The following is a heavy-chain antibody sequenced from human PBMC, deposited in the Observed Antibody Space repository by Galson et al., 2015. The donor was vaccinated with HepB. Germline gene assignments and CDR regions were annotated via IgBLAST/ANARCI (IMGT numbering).Heavy chain of an antibody. CDR3: ARGTEYCSNANCYRDYNYMDV. Sequence: QVQLQESGPGLVKPSETLSLTCTVSGGSMRSYYWSWIRQTPGKGPEWIGYIHYSGNTNYNPSLKSRVTISVDTSKNQFSLKLSSVTAADTAVYYCARGTEYCSNANCYRDYNYMDVWGKGTTVTVSS. J-gene: IGHJ6*03. D-gene: IGHD2-2*01. CDR1: GGSMRSYY. V-gene: IGHV4-59*01. CDR2: IHYSGNT.